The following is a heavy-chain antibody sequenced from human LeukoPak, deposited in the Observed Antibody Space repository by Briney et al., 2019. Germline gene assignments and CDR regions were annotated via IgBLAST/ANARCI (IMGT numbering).Heavy chain of an antibody. CDR1: GFTFSSHA. V-gene: IGHV3-23*01. Sequence: GGSLRLSCAASGFTFSSHAMSWVRQAPGKGLEWVSAISGSGGSTYYADSVKGRFTISRDNSKNTLYLQMNSLRAEDTAVYYCAKFLPTHIVVANYYFDYWGQGTLVTVSS. CDR3: AKFLPTHIVVANYYFDY. D-gene: IGHD2-21*01. CDR2: ISGSGGST. J-gene: IGHJ4*02.